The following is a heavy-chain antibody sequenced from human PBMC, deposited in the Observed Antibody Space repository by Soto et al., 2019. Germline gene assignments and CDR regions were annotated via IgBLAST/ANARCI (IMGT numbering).Heavy chain of an antibody. CDR2: ISSGGSYI. V-gene: IGHV3-21*02. Sequence: EVQVVESGGGLVQPGGSLRLSCSFTFSMYSMNWVRQAPGKGLEWVASISSGGSYIKYADSVKGRFTISRDNAKNSVSLQMNSLRVDDTAVYICTRDQGGSYDSWFDPWGQGTLVTASS. CDR1: FTFSMYS. J-gene: IGHJ5*02. CDR3: TRDQGGSYDSWFDP. D-gene: IGHD1-26*01.